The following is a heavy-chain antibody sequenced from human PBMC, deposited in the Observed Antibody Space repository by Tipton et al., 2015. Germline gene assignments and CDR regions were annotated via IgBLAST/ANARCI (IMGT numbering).Heavy chain of an antibody. CDR1: GFTFSSYE. V-gene: IGHV3-48*03. J-gene: IGHJ2*01. CDR2: ISSSGSTI. Sequence: GSLRLSCAASGFTFSSYEMKWVRQAPGKGLEWVSYISSSGSTIYYADSVKGRFTISRDNAKNSLYLQMKSLRAEDTAVYYCAKGLLGGSSAGWYFDLWGRGTPVTVSS. CDR3: AKGLLGGSSAGWYFDL. D-gene: IGHD6-13*01.